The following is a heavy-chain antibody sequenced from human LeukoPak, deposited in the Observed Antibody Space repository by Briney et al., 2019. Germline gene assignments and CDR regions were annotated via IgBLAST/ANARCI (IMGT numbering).Heavy chain of an antibody. Sequence: ASVKVSCMASGYTFTGFFMRWVRQAPGQGLEWMGWINPNIGDAYYAQKFQGRVTMTRDRSINTAYMELSRLTSDDTAVYYCARMDLDGGDSIGFDSWGQGTLVTVPS. J-gene: IGHJ5*01. CDR2: INPNIGDA. V-gene: IGHV1-2*02. D-gene: IGHD2-21*02. CDR3: ARMDLDGGDSIGFDS. CDR1: GYTFTGFF.